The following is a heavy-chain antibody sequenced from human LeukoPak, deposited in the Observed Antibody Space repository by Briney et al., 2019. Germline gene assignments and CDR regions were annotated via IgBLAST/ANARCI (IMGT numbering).Heavy chain of an antibody. CDR3: ARDYQSERDHIFDY. J-gene: IGHJ4*02. V-gene: IGHV3-30-3*01. Sequence: RMSLGLSCAASGFTFSFYALHWVRQAPGKGLEWVAVISYDGSNKYYADSVKGRFTITRDNSKNTLYLQMNSLRAEDTAVYYCARDYQSERDHIFDYWGQGTLVTVSS. CDR2: ISYDGSNK. CDR1: GFTFSFYA. D-gene: IGHD1-1*01.